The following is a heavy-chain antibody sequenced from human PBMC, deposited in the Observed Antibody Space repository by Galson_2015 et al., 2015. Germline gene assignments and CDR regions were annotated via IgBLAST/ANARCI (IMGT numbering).Heavy chain of an antibody. J-gene: IGHJ6*02. CDR3: AREKAARPHYYYGMDV. CDR2: INPNSGGT. Sequence: CKASGYTFTGYYMHWVRQAPGQGLEWMGWINPNSGGTNYAQKFQGWVTMTRDTSISTAYMELSRLRSDDTAVYYCAREKAARPHYYYGMDVWGQGTTVTVSS. V-gene: IGHV1-2*04. D-gene: IGHD6-6*01. CDR1: GYTFTGYY.